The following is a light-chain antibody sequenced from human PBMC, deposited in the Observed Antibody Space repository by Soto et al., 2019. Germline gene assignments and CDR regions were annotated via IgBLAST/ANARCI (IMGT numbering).Light chain of an antibody. Sequence: QSVLTQPPSASGSPGQSVTISCTGTSSDVGGYNYVSWYQQHPGKAPKLIIYDVSKRPSGVPDRFSGSKSGNTASLTVSGLQAGDEADYYCSSFAGINNFDVFGTGTKVTVL. CDR1: SSDVGGYNY. CDR2: DVS. V-gene: IGLV2-8*01. CDR3: SSFAGINNFDV. J-gene: IGLJ1*01.